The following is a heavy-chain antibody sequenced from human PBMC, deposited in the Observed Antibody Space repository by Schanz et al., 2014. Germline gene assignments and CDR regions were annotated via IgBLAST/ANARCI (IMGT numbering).Heavy chain of an antibody. CDR1: EYSFTSYS. V-gene: IGHV1-3*04. D-gene: IGHD5-12*01. Sequence: QVHLVQSGAEAKRPGASVKVSCKASEYSFTSYSMHWVRQAPGQRLEWMGWINTGSGDTKYSQNFQGRVTITRDTSASTAYMELSSLRSEDTAVYSCARGIGGYGANNYFDYWGQGTLXTVSS. CDR2: INTGSGDT. J-gene: IGHJ4*02. CDR3: ARGIGGYGANNYFDY.